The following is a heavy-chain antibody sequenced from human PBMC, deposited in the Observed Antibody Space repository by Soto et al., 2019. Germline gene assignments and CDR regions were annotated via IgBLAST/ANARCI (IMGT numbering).Heavy chain of an antibody. J-gene: IGHJ6*03. V-gene: IGHV3-66*01. D-gene: IGHD4-4*01. CDR3: ARGNPKGYYYYYYMDV. CDR1: GFTVSSNY. Sequence: GGSLRLSCAASGFTVSSNYMSWVRQAPGKGLEWVSVIYSGGSTYYADSVQGRFTIYRDTSKNTLYLQMNSLRAEDTAVYYCARGNPKGYYYYYYMDVWGKGTTVTVSS. CDR2: IYSGGST.